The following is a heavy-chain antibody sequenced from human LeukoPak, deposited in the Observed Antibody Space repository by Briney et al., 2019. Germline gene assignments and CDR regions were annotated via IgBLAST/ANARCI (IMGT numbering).Heavy chain of an antibody. CDR2: IYSGGTT. V-gene: IGHV3-53*01. J-gene: IGHJ3*02. CDR3: ARLTMVLAFDI. D-gene: IGHD4/OR15-4a*01. Sequence: PGGSLRLSCAASGVTVSSNYMSWVRQAPGTGLEWVSVIYSGGTTYYADSVKGRFTISRDSSKNTLYLQMNSLRAEDTAVYYCARLTMVLAFDIWGQGTMVTVSS. CDR1: GVTVSSNY.